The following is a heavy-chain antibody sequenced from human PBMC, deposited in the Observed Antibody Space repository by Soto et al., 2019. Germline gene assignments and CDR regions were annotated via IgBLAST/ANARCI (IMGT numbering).Heavy chain of an antibody. Sequence: GGSLRLSCADSGFTFSRYEMNWVRQAPGKGLEWVSYISSSSSTLYYADSVKGRFTISRDNAKNSLYLQMSSLRAEDTAVYYCARGGSGSYFWYFDLWGRGTLVTVSS. D-gene: IGHD1-26*01. CDR2: ISSSSSTL. CDR1: GFTFSRYE. V-gene: IGHV3-48*03. J-gene: IGHJ2*01. CDR3: ARGGSGSYFWYFDL.